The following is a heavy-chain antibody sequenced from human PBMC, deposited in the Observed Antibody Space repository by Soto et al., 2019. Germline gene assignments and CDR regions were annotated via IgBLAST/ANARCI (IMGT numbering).Heavy chain of an antibody. CDR1: GFTFSSYA. D-gene: IGHD2-2*01. V-gene: IGHV3-23*01. CDR3: AKVSGCSSTSCQELRYYFDY. J-gene: IGHJ4*02. Sequence: EVQPLESGGGLVQPGGSLRLSCAASGFTFSSYAMSWVRQAPGKGLEWVSAISGSGGSTYYADSVKGRFTISRDNSKNTLYLQMNSLRAEDTAVYYCAKVSGCSSTSCQELRYYFDYWGQGTLVTVSS. CDR2: ISGSGGST.